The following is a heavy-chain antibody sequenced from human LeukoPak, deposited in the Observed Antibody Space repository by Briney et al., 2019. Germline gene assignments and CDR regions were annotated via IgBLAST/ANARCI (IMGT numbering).Heavy chain of an antibody. J-gene: IGHJ4*02. D-gene: IGHD2-21*02. CDR2: ITPAGSEK. CDR3: VSGGDSGY. Sequence: GGSLRLSCAASRFTFSTNWMGWVRQAPGKGLEWVASITPAGSEKYYANSMKGRFTISRDNAKNSLFLQMNSLRADDTGVYFCVSGGDSGYWGQGTLVTVSS. CDR1: RFTFSTNW. V-gene: IGHV3-7*03.